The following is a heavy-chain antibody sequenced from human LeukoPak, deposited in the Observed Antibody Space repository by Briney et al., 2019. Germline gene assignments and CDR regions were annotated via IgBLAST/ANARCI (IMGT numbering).Heavy chain of an antibody. D-gene: IGHD3-9*01. CDR1: GFTFSSYG. V-gene: IGHV3-30*02. CDR3: AKVATGRYDILTGSLPDDY. Sequence: GGSLRLSCAASGFTFSSYGMHWVRQAPGKGLEWVAFIRYDGSNKYYADSVKGRFTISRDNSKNTLYLQMNSLRAEDTAVYYCAKVATGRYDILTGSLPDDYWGQGTLVTVSS. CDR2: IRYDGSNK. J-gene: IGHJ4*02.